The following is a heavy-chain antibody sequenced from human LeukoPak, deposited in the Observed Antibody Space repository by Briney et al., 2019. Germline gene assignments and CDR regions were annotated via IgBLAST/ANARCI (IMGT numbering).Heavy chain of an antibody. CDR2: IGGNT. V-gene: IGHV3-23*01. D-gene: IGHD3-9*01. Sequence: GGSLRLSCAASGFTFTSYAMTWVRQAPGKGLEGVSSIGGNTYYADSVKGRFTISRDNPKNMLYLQMNSLRAGDTAVYYCAKESGAGYGYGMDVWGQGTTVTVPS. CDR3: AKESGAGYGYGMDV. J-gene: IGHJ6*02. CDR1: GFTFTSYA.